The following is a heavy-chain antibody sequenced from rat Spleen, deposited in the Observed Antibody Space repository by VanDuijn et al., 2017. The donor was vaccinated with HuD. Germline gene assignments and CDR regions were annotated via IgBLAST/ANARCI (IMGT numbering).Heavy chain of an antibody. CDR3: ARHPLRGYSSYSYYFDY. V-gene: IGHV5-22*01. J-gene: IGHJ2*01. Sequence: EVQLVESDGGLVQPGRSLKLSCAASGFTFSDYYMAWVRQAPKKGLEWVASISYEGSSTYYGDSVKGRFTISRDNAKSTLYLQMDSLRSEDTATYYCARHPLRGYSSYSYYFDYWGQGVMVTVSS. CDR2: ISYEGSST. CDR1: GFTFSDYY. D-gene: IGHD1-2*01.